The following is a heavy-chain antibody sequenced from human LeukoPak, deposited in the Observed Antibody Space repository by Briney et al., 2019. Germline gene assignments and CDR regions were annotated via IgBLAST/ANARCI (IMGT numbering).Heavy chain of an antibody. Sequence: SQTLSLTCTVSGGSISSGSYYWSWIRQPAGKGLKWIGRIYTSGSTNYNPSLKSRVTISVDTSKNQFSLKLSSVTAADTAVYYCARVFDSGSQAYFYYMDVWGKGTTVTISS. J-gene: IGHJ6*03. CDR2: IYTSGST. D-gene: IGHD3-10*01. V-gene: IGHV4-61*02. CDR1: GGSISSGSYY. CDR3: ARVFDSGSQAYFYYMDV.